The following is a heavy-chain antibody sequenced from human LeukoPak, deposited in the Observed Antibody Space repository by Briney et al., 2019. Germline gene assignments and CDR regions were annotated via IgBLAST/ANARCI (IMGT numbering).Heavy chain of an antibody. Sequence: GSSVKVSCKASGGTFSSYAFSWVRQPPGQGLEWMGGIILIFGTANYAQKFQGRVTITADESTSTAYMELSSLRSEDTAVYYCASAVCSGGSCYSGAFDIWGQGTMVTVSS. CDR1: GGTFSSYA. CDR3: ASAVCSGGSCYSGAFDI. J-gene: IGHJ3*02. CDR2: IILIFGTA. V-gene: IGHV1-69*01. D-gene: IGHD2-15*01.